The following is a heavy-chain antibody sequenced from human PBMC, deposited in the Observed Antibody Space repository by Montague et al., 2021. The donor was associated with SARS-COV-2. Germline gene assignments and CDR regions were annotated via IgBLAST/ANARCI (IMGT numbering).Heavy chain of an antibody. Sequence: SLRLSCAASGFTFSSYGMSWVRQAPGKGLEWMADITDDGGSKKYADSVKGRFTISRDNSKNTLYLQMNSLRAEDTAVYYCAKEHVPGDGRLHLDFWGQGTLVTVSS. CDR1: GFTFSSYG. CDR3: AKEHVPGDGRLHLDF. V-gene: IGHV3-30*18. J-gene: IGHJ4*02. D-gene: IGHD3-10*02. CDR2: ITDDGGSK.